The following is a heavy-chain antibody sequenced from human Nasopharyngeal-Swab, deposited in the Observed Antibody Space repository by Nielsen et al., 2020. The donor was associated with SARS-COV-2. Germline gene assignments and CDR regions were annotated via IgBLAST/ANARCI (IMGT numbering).Heavy chain of an antibody. D-gene: IGHD3-10*01. CDR2: ISWNSGSI. CDR3: AKDTFHYYGDYYGMDV. Sequence: SLKISCAASVFTFDDYAMHWVRQAPGKGLEWVSGISWNSGSIGYADSVKGRFTISRDNAKNSLYLQMNSLRAEDTALYYCAKDTFHYYGDYYGMDVWGQGTTVTVSS. J-gene: IGHJ6*02. CDR1: VFTFDDYA. V-gene: IGHV3-9*01.